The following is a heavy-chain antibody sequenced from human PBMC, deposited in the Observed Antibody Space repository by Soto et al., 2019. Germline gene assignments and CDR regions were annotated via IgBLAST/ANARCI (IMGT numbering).Heavy chain of an antibody. D-gene: IGHD6-13*01. CDR3: AIATRNSWTCDF. V-gene: IGHV1-69*01. CDR2: IIPLTETP. Sequence: QVQVVQSGAEVKKPGSSVKVSCKASGGTFSNYAISWVRQAPGHGLEWVGGIIPLTETPVYAQTVQGRLTITPDEITSAAYMELSSLRSDDTAVYYCAIATRNSWTCDFWGQGTLVTVSS. CDR1: GGTFSNYA. J-gene: IGHJ4*02.